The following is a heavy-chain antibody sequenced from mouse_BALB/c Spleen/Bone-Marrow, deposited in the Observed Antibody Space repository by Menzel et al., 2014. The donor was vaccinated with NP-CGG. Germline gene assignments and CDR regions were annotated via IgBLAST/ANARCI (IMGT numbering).Heavy chain of an antibody. CDR3: AAITTVAY. V-gene: IGHV5-9-2*01. J-gene: IGHJ3*01. D-gene: IGHD1-1*01. Sequence: EVQGVESGGGLVEPGGSLKLSCAASGFTFSSYGMSWVRQTPEKRLEWVATISGGDTYTYYPDSVRGRFTIPRDNAKNNLYLQMSSLRSEDTALYYCAAITTVAYWGRGTLVTVSA. CDR1: GFTFSSYG. CDR2: ISGGDTYT.